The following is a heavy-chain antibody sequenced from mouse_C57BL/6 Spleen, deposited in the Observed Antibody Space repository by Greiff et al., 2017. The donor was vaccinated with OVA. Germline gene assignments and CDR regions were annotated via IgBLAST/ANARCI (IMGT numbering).Heavy chain of an antibody. CDR2: IAPNSGGT. CDR1: GYTFTSYW. CDR3: ARRDYDYAWFAY. D-gene: IGHD2-4*01. Sequence: VQLQQPGAELVKPGASVKLSCKASGYTFTSYWMHWVKQRPGRGLEWIGRIAPNSGGTKYNEKFKSKATLTVDKPSSTAYMQLSSLTSEDSAVYYCARRDYDYAWFAYWGQGTLVTVSA. J-gene: IGHJ3*01. V-gene: IGHV1-72*01.